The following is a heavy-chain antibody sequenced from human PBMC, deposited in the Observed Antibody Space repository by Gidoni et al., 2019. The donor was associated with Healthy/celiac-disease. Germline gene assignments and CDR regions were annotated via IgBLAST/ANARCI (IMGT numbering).Heavy chain of an antibody. D-gene: IGHD3-22*01. CDR3: ARVGMWYYYDSSGYYY. Sequence: QVQLQQWGAGLLKPSETLSLTCAVYGGSFSGYYWSWIRQPPGKGLEWIGEINHSGSTNYNPSLKSRVTISVDTSKNQFSLKLSSVTAADTAVYYCARVGMWYYYDSSGYYYWGQGTLVTVSS. CDR2: INHSGST. CDR1: GGSFSGYY. V-gene: IGHV4-34*01. J-gene: IGHJ4*02.